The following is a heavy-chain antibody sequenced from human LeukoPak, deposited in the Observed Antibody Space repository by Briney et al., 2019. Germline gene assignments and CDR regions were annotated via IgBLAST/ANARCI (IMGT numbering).Heavy chain of an antibody. CDR2: ISSSGTYI. CDR3: ARRYCSSTNCYAFDY. J-gene: IGHJ4*02. D-gene: IGHD2-2*01. CDR1: GFTFSNYA. V-gene: IGHV3-21*01. Sequence: PGGSLRLSRAASGFTFSNYAMTWVRQAPEKGLEWVSSISSSGTYILYADSVKGRFTISRDNTKNSLYLQMNSLRAEDTAVYYCARRYCSSTNCYAFDYWGQGALVTVSS.